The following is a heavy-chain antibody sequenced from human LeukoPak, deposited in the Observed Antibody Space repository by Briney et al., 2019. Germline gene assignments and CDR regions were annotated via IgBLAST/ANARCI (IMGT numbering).Heavy chain of an antibody. CDR3: ARDEYYYDSGGSDFTVMDV. D-gene: IGHD3-22*01. J-gene: IGHJ6*02. V-gene: IGHV6-1*01. CDR2: TYYRSKWYH. CDR1: GDSVSSKSAA. Sequence: SQTLSLTCAISGDSVSSKSAAWNWIRQSPSRGLEWLGRTYYRSKWYHEYAVSVKSRITINPDTSKNQFSLQLNSVTPEDTAVYYCARDEYYYDSGGSDFTVMDVWGQGTTVTVSS.